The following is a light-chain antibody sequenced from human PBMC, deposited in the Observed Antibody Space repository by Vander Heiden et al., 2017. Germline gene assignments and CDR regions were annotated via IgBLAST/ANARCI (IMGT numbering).Light chain of an antibody. CDR3: QVWDSSSYV. CDR1: NIGSKN. J-gene: IGLJ1*01. CDR2: RDS. Sequence: SYELTQPLSVSVALGQTARITCGGNNIGSKNVHWYKQKPGQAPVLVIYRDSNRPSGIPERFSGSNSGNTATLTISRAQAGDEADYYCQVWDSSSYVFGTGTKVTVL. V-gene: IGLV3-9*01.